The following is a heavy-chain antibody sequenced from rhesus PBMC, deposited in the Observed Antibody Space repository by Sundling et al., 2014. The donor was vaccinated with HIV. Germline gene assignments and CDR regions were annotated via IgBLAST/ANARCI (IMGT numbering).Heavy chain of an antibody. CDR1: GHSISSGYY. CDR3: ARAQAGFDAFDF. D-gene: IGHD6-31*01. V-gene: IGHV4-122*02. Sequence: QVQLQESGPGLVKPSETLSLTCAVSGHSISSGYYWNWIRQTPGKGLEWIGYIAYSGSTSYNPSLKSRVTISRDTSKNQFSLRLSSVTAADTAVYYCARAQAGFDAFDFWGQGLRVTVSS. J-gene: IGHJ3*01. CDR2: IAYSGST.